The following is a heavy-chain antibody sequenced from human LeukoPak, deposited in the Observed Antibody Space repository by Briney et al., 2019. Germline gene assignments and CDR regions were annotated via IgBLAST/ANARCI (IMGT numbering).Heavy chain of an antibody. CDR1: GYTFTSYY. J-gene: IGHJ3*02. CDR2: IIPIFGTA. Sequence: ASVKVSCKASGYTFTSYYMHWVRQAPGQGLEWMGGIIPIFGTANYAQKFQGRVTITADESTSTAYMELSSLRSEDTAVYYCARSRALLRYFDWFRTTPKNDAFDIWGQGTMVTVSS. D-gene: IGHD3-9*01. V-gene: IGHV1-69*13. CDR3: ARSRALLRYFDWFRTTPKNDAFDI.